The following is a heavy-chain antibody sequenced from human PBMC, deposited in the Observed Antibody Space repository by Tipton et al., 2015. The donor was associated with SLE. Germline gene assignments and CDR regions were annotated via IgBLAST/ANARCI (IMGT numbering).Heavy chain of an antibody. D-gene: IGHD3-10*01. CDR1: GGSFSAYY. CDR3: ARGGGTFDM. V-gene: IGHV4-34*01. CDR2: INHSGST. Sequence: TLSLTCTVYGGSFSAYYWSWIRQPPGKGLEWIGEINHSGSTNYNPSPQSRVTISVDTSKNQFSLNLSSVTAADTAVYYCARGGGTFDMWGPGAILTVSS. J-gene: IGHJ3*02.